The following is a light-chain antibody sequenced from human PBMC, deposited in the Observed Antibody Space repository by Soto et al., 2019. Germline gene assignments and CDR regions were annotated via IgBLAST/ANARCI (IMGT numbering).Light chain of an antibody. CDR3: LQDYNYPRA. V-gene: IGKV1-6*01. CDR1: QGIRND. Sequence: AIQMTQSPSSLSASVGDRVTITCRASQGIRNDLGWYQQKSGKAPKLLIYAASSLQSGVPSRSSGSGSGTDFTLTISSMQPEDFATYYWLQDYNYPRAFRQGTKVDIK. CDR2: AAS. J-gene: IGKJ1*01.